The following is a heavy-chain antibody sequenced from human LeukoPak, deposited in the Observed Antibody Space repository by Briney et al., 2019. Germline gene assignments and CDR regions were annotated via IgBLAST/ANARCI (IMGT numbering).Heavy chain of an antibody. CDR1: GGSFSGYY. D-gene: IGHD6-13*01. CDR2: IYYSGST. CDR3: ARGIAALDP. Sequence: PSETPSLTCAVYGGSFSGYYWSWIRQHPGKGLEWIGYIYYSGSTYYNPSLKSRVTISVDTSKNQFSLKLSSVTAADTAVYYCARGIAALDPWGQGTLVTVSS. V-gene: IGHV4-31*11. J-gene: IGHJ5*02.